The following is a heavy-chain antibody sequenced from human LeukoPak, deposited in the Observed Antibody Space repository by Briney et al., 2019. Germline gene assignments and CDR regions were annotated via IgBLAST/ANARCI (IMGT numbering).Heavy chain of an antibody. CDR3: ARARRYYDSSFD. J-gene: IGHJ4*02. Sequence: PGGSLRLSCAASGFTFSNYWMHWVRQAPGKGLEWVSRIKNDGSRTSYADSVKGRFTISRDNAKNSLYLQMNSLRAEDTAVYYCARARRYYDSSFDWGQGTLVTVSS. CDR1: GFTFSNYW. V-gene: IGHV3-74*01. CDR2: IKNDGSRT. D-gene: IGHD3-22*01.